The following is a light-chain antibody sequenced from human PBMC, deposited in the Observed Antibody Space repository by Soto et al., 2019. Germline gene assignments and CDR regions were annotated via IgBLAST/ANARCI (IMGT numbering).Light chain of an antibody. V-gene: IGKV3-20*01. Sequence: EIVLTQSPRTLSLSPGERATLSCRASQSIAGGYLAWYQHRPGQAPRLIISGAYRRAAVSPDRFSGSGSGKDFTLTISRLQPEDFAVYYCHQDVASPLTFGQGTKVEFK. J-gene: IGKJ1*01. CDR2: GAY. CDR3: HQDVASPLT. CDR1: QSIAGGY.